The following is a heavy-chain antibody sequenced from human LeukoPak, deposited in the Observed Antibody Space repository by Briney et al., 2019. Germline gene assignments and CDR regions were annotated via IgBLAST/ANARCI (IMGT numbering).Heavy chain of an antibody. V-gene: IGHV3-48*02. CDR1: GFTFSSYS. CDR2: IISTSDTI. Sequence: GGSLRLSCEAFGFTFSSYSMNWVRQAPGKGLEWVSYIISTSDTIYYADSVKGRFAISRDNAKNSLYLQMSSLRDEDTAVYYCARYCSVPSCSGGLDYWGPGTLVTVSS. CDR3: ARYCSVPSCSGGLDY. D-gene: IGHD2-2*01. J-gene: IGHJ4*01.